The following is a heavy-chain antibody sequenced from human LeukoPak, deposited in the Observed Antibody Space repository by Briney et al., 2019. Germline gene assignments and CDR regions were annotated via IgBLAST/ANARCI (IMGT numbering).Heavy chain of an antibody. Sequence: PRGSLRLSCAASGFTFSSYGMHWVRQAPGKGLEWVAFIRYDGSNKYYADSVKGRFTISRDNSKNTLYLQMNSLRAEDTAVYYCAKDRTIFGVVTRYYFDYWGQGTLVTVSS. V-gene: IGHV3-30*02. CDR3: AKDRTIFGVVTRYYFDY. J-gene: IGHJ4*02. CDR1: GFTFSSYG. D-gene: IGHD3-3*01. CDR2: IRYDGSNK.